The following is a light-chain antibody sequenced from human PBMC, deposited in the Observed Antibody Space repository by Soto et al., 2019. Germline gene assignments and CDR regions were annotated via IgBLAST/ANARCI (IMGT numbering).Light chain of an antibody. V-gene: IGKV1-5*03. CDR3: QHYNGDTRT. CDR1: ESIRSW. Sequence: DIQMTQSPSTLSASVGDTVTITCRASESIRSWLAWHQQKPGKAPNLLIYKASSLESGVPSRFSGSGSGTEFTLTISSLQPDDFATYYCQHYNGDTRTFGQGTKLEIK. J-gene: IGKJ2*01. CDR2: KAS.